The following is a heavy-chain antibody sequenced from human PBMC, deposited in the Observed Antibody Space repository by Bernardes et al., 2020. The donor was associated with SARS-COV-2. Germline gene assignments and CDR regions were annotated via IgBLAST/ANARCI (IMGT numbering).Heavy chain of an antibody. D-gene: IGHD5-18*01. CDR1: GFTFNNFG. J-gene: IGHJ6*02. CDR3: AKVQAIFWIRPQYSAMDV. CDR2: ISYEGSKK. Sequence: GGSLRLSCVASGFTFNNFGMHWVRQAPGKGLEWVAVISYEGSKKYYADSVEGRFTISKDNSKNTVYLQMNSLRPEDTAVYYCAKVQAIFWIRPQYSAMDVWGQGTTVAVS. V-gene: IGHV3-30*18.